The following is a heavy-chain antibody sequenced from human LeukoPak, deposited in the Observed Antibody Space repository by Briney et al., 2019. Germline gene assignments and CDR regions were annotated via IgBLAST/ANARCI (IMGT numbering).Heavy chain of an antibody. J-gene: IGHJ4*02. V-gene: IGHV3-15*01. D-gene: IGHD3-3*01. Sequence: GGSLRLSCAASGFTFSNYAVNWVRQAPGKGLEWVGRIKSKTDGGTTDYAAPVKGRFTISRDDSKNTLYLQMNSLKTEDTAVYYCTTGYDFWSGYYSLDYWGQGTLVTVSS. CDR3: TTGYDFWSGYYSLDY. CDR2: IKSKTDGGTT. CDR1: GFTFSNYA.